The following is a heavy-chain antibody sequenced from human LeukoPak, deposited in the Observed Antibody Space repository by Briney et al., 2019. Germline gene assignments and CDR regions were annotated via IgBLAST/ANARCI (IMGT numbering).Heavy chain of an antibody. CDR3: ARGGVYSSSSADY. J-gene: IGHJ4*02. CDR2: INPNSGGV. Sequence: ASVKVSCKASGYTFNSFFIHWVRRALGQGLEWMGWINPNSGGVNYAQTFQGRIALTRDTSATTVYMELTSLTSDDTAVYYCARGGVYSSSSADYWGLGTLVTVSS. CDR1: GYTFNSFF. V-gene: IGHV1-2*02. D-gene: IGHD6-6*01.